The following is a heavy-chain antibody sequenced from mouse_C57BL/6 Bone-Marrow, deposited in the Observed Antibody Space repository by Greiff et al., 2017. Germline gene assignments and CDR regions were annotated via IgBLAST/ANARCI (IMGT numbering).Heavy chain of an antibody. CDR3: ARRGSWFAY. V-gene: IGHV1-4*01. CDR2: INPSSGYT. J-gene: IGHJ3*01. Sequence: VQRVESGAELARPGASVKMSCKASGYTFTSYTMHWVKQRPGQGLEWIGYINPSSGYTKYNQKFKDKATLTADKSSSTAYMQLSSLTSEDSAVYYCARRGSWFAYWGQGTLVTVSA. CDR1: GYTFTSYT.